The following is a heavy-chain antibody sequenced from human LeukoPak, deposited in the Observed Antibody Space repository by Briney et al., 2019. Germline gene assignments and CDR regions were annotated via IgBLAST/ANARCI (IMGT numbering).Heavy chain of an antibody. J-gene: IGHJ4*02. D-gene: IGHD4-17*01. CDR1: GGSISSDSYY. CDR3: ARQMTTVTTRPGTFDY. CDR2: IYYSGST. Sequence: SETLSHTCTVSGGSISSDSYYWGWIRQPPGKGLEWIGSIYYSGSTYYNPSLKSRVTISVDTSKNQFSLKLRSVTAADTVVYYCARQMTTVTTRPGTFDYWGRGTLVTVSS. V-gene: IGHV4-39*01.